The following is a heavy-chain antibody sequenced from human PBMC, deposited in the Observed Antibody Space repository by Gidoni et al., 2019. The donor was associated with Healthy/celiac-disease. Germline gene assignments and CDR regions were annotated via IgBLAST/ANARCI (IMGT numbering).Heavy chain of an antibody. D-gene: IGHD3-10*02. CDR2: IYYSGST. Sequence: QVQLQESGPGLVKPSETLSLTCTVSGGSISSYYWSWIRQPPGKGLEWIGYIYYSGSTNYNPSLKSRVTISVDTSKNQFSLKLSSVTAADTAVYYCARVLSSGSYYNGGNYFDYWGQGTLVTVSS. V-gene: IGHV4-59*01. J-gene: IGHJ4*02. CDR1: GGSISSYY. CDR3: ARVLSSGSYYNGGNYFDY.